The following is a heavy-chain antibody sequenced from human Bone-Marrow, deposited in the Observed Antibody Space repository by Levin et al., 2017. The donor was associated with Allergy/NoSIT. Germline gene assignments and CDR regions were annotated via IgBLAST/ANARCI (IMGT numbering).Heavy chain of an antibody. D-gene: IGHD3-22*01. CDR3: APGDYYDSSGYFNKYYFDY. V-gene: IGHV3-48*02. CDR2: ISSSSSTI. Sequence: LSLTCAASGFTFSSYSMNWVRQAPGKGLEWVSYISSSSSTIYYADSVKGRFTISRDNAKNSLYLQMNSLRDEDTAVYYCAPGDYYDSSGYFNKYYFDYWGQGTLVTVSS. J-gene: IGHJ4*02. CDR1: GFTFSSYS.